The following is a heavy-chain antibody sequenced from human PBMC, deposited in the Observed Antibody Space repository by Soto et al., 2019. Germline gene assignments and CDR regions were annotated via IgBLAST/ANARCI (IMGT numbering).Heavy chain of an antibody. CDR2: IYYSGST. CDR1: GCSISSSSYY. J-gene: IGHJ3*02. Sequence: KPSETLSLTCTVSGCSISSSSYYWGWIRQPPGKGLEWIGSIYYSGSTYYNPSLKSRVTISVDTSKNQFSLKLSSVTAADTPVYYCARVYGLDAIDILGHGTMVT. V-gene: IGHV4-39*01. D-gene: IGHD4-17*01. CDR3: ARVYGLDAIDI.